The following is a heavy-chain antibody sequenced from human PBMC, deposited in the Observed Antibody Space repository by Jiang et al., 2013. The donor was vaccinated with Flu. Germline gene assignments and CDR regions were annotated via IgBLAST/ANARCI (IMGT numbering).Heavy chain of an antibody. D-gene: IGHD3-16*01. CDR2: IYYSGST. CDR3: AREGDRYYFDY. CDR1: GGSMSSYH. Sequence: LLKPSETLSLICTVSGGSMSSYHWSWIRQPPGKGLECIGYIYYSGSTNYNPSLKSRVTISVDTPNNQFSLKLSSVTAADTAIYYCAREGDRYYFDYWGQGTLVTVSS. J-gene: IGHJ4*02. V-gene: IGHV4-59*01.